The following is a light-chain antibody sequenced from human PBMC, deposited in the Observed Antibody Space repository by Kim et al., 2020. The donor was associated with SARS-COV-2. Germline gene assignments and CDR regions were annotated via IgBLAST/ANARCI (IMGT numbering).Light chain of an antibody. Sequence: EIVLTQSPATLSVSPGERATLSCRASQSPNSNLAWYQQKPGQAPRLLIHRASDRATGVPARFSGSASGTEFTLTISSLQSEDFGVYYCQQYSSWPRTFGQGTKVDI. CDR2: RAS. CDR3: QQYSSWPRT. CDR1: QSPNSN. V-gene: IGKV3-15*01. J-gene: IGKJ1*01.